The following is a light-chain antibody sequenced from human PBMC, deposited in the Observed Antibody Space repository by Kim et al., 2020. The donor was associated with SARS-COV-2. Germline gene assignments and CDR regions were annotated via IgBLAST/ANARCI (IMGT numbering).Light chain of an antibody. Sequence: SASLGDRVTSTCQASQDISNHLNWYQQKPGKAPKLLIYDASKLETGAPSRFRGRGSGSDFTLTISSLQPEDIATYFCQQFDNLPYTFGQGTKLEI. CDR3: QQFDNLPYT. CDR2: DAS. V-gene: IGKV1-33*01. CDR1: QDISNH. J-gene: IGKJ2*01.